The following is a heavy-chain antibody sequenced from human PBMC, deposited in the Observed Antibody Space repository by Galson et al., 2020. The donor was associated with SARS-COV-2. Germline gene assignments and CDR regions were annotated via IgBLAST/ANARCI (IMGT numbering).Heavy chain of an antibody. CDR3: ARVGYGACVEFDY. CDR2: IYYSGNT. J-gene: IGHJ4*02. CDR1: GGSISGGDYY. V-gene: IGHV4-30-4*08. Sequence: SETLSLTCTVSGGSISGGDYYWSWIRQPPGKGLEWIGYIYYSGNTYYNPSLKGPVTISVDTSRNQFSLNLSSVTAADTAVYYCARVGYGACVEFDYWGQGTLVTVSS. D-gene: IGHD4-17*01.